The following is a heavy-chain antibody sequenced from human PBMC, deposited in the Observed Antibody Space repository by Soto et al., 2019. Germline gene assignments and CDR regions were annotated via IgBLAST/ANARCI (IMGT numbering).Heavy chain of an antibody. V-gene: IGHV5-51*01. D-gene: IGHD3-22*01. Sequence: GESLKISCKGSGYSFTSYCIGWVRQMPGKGLGWMGIIYPGDSDTRYSPSFQGQVTISADKSISTAYLQWSSLKASDTAMYYCARDTYYYDSSGHGAFDIWGQGTMVTVSS. CDR1: GYSFTSYC. CDR3: ARDTYYYDSSGHGAFDI. J-gene: IGHJ3*02. CDR2: IYPGDSDT.